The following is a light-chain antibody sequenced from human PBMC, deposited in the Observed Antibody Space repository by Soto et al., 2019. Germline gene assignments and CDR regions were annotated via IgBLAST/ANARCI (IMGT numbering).Light chain of an antibody. CDR1: QSVSRN. CDR3: QQYNKWPLT. CDR2: GAS. V-gene: IGKV3-15*01. J-gene: IGKJ4*01. Sequence: EIVMTQYPATVSVSPGERATLSCRASQSVSRNLAWYQQKPGQAPRLLIYGASTRATDIAARISGSGSGTDFTLTIRSLQSEDFEVYYCQQYNKWPLTFGGGTKVEIK.